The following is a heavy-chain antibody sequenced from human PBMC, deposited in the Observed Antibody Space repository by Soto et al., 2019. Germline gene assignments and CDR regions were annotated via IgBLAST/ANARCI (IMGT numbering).Heavy chain of an antibody. J-gene: IGHJ4*02. D-gene: IGHD3-10*02. CDR3: AILCVRAAETNLFAL. V-gene: IGHV4-39*01. CDR1: GGSISSASYY. CDR2: MYHGGTT. Sequence: SETLSLTCSVYGGSISSASYYWGWIRQTPGRGLEWIASMYHGGTTYSNPSLKSRVTISVDTSKNQFSLRLTSVTAADAAVYYFAILCVRAAETNLFALWGRGSLVIGSS.